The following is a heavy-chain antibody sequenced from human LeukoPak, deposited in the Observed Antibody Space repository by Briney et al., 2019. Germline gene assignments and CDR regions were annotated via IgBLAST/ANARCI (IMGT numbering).Heavy chain of an antibody. CDR1: GYTFTGYY. J-gene: IGHJ4*02. CDR3: ARWPAGFGKYYYDSSGYYQGS. V-gene: IGHV1-2*06. Sequence: GASVKVSCKASGYTFTGYYMHWVRQAPGQGLEWMGRINPNSGGTNYAQKFQGRVTMTRDTSISTAYMELSRLRSDDTAVYYCARWPAGFGKYYYDSSGYYQGSWGQGSLVTVSS. D-gene: IGHD3-22*01. CDR2: INPNSGGT.